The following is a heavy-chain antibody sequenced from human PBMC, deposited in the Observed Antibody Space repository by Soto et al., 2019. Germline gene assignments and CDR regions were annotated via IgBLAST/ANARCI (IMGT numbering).Heavy chain of an antibody. D-gene: IGHD2-15*01. CDR2: MNPNSGNT. CDR3: ARPQDPCSGGSCYPEYFQH. V-gene: IGHV1-8*01. Sequence: ASVKVSCKASGYTFTSYDINWVRQATGQGLEWMGWMNPNSGNTGYAQKFQGRVTMTRNTSISTAYMELSSLRSEDTAVYYCARPQDPCSGGSCYPEYFQHWGQGTLVTVSS. CDR1: GYTFTSYD. J-gene: IGHJ1*01.